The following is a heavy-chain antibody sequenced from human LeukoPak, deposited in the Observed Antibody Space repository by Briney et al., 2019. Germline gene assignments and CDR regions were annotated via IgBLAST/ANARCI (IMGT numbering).Heavy chain of an antibody. Sequence: PGGSLRLSCAAFSGFAMSWVRQAPGKRLEWVSAINGRGDDTYYPDSVKGRFTISRDNSNNTLYLQMNSLRADDTAVYYCAKGHRESSSFFDSWGQGIPVNVSS. V-gene: IGHV3-23*01. CDR3: AKGHRESSSFFDS. CDR2: INGRGDDT. CDR1: SGFA. J-gene: IGHJ4*02.